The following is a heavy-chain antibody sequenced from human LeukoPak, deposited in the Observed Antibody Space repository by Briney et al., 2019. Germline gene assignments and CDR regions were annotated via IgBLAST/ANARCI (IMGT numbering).Heavy chain of an antibody. CDR2: ISYDGSNK. Sequence: GGSLRLSCAASGFTFSSYAMHWVRQAPGKGLEWVAVISYDGSNKYYADSVKGRFTISRDNSKNTLYLQMNSLRAEDTAVYYCARDPIVVVVDGSYFDYWGQGTLVTVSS. CDR1: GFTFSSYA. J-gene: IGHJ4*02. D-gene: IGHD2-15*01. CDR3: ARDPIVVVVDGSYFDY. V-gene: IGHV3-30-3*01.